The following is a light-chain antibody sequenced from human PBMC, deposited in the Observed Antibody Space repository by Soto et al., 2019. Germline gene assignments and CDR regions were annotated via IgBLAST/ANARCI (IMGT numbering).Light chain of an antibody. CDR1: QSISSY. CDR3: QQSYSTPYT. CDR2: AAS. J-gene: IGKJ2*01. V-gene: IGKV1-39*01. Sequence: DIQMTQSPSSLSASVGDRITIACRASQSISSYLNWYQQRPGKAPNLLIYAASSLRSGVPSRFSGRGSATEFTLTISSLTPEDIATYYCQQSYSTPYTFGQGTKLEI.